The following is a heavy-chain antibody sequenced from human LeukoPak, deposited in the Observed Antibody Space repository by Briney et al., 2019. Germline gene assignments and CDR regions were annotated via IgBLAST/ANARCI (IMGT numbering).Heavy chain of an antibody. J-gene: IGHJ6*02. D-gene: IGHD3-3*01. CDR1: GGSFTDYY. V-gene: IGHV4-34*01. CDR2: INHSGST. Sequence: PSETLSLTCAVYGGSFTDYYWSWVRQPPGKGLEWIGEINHSGSTYYNPSLKSRVTISVDTSKNQFSLKLSSVTAADTAVYYCARRFWSGYFDYYYYYGMDVWGQGTTVTVSS. CDR3: ARRFWSGYFDYYYYYGMDV.